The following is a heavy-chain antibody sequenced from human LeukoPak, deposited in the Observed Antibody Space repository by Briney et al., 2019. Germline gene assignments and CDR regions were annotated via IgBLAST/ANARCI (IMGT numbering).Heavy chain of an antibody. V-gene: IGHV3-33*01. CDR1: GFTFSTYG. D-gene: IGHD6-13*01. CDR3: ARDIGIAAAGTLDY. CDR2: IWYDGSNK. J-gene: IGHJ4*02. Sequence: GRSLRLSCAASGFTFSTYGMHWVRQAPGKGLEWVAVIWYDGSNKYYADSVKGRFTISRDNSKNTLYLQMNSLRAEDTAVYYCARDIGIAAAGTLDYWGQGTLVTVSS.